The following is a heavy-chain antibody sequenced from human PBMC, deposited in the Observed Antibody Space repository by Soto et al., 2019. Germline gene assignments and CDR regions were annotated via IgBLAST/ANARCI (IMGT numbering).Heavy chain of an antibody. CDR3: ARLHCNSPNCVPLDP. CDR2: IYYSGSA. V-gene: IGHV4-39*01. CDR1: GGSISSVSYY. Sequence: SETLSLTCTVSGGSISSVSYYWGWIRQPPGKGLEWIGSIYYSGSAYYSPSLKSRVTMSVDTSKDQLSLKLSSVTAADTAVYYCARLHCNSPNCVPLDPWGQGTLVTVSS. J-gene: IGHJ5*02. D-gene: IGHD2-2*01.